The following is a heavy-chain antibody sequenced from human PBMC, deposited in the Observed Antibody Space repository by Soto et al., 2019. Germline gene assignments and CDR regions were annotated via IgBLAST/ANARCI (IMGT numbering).Heavy chain of an antibody. CDR2: IYHSGTT. J-gene: IGHJ6*02. Sequence: SETLSLTCTVSGASISSGDYYWSWIRQSPGKGLEYIGYIYHSGTTYYNPSLKRRVIMSLDTSKNQFSLKLNSVTAADTAVYYCARAWHYYYYGLDVWGQGTTVTVSS. CDR1: GASISSGDYY. D-gene: IGHD5-12*01. V-gene: IGHV4-30-4*01. CDR3: ARAWHYYYYGLDV.